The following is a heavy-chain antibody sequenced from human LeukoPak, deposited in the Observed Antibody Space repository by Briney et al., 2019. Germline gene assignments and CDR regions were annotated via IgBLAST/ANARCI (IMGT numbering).Heavy chain of an antibody. CDR1: GGSISSGSYY. CDR3: ATSYYDFWSGRPQDYYYYYMDV. J-gene: IGHJ6*03. V-gene: IGHV4-61*02. Sequence: SQTLSLTCTVSGGSISSGSYYWSWIRQPAGKGLEWIGRIYTSGSTNYNPSLKSRVTISVDTSKNQFSLKLSSVTAADTAVYYCATSYYDFWSGRPQDYYYYYMDVWGKGTTVTVSS. CDR2: IYTSGST. D-gene: IGHD3-3*01.